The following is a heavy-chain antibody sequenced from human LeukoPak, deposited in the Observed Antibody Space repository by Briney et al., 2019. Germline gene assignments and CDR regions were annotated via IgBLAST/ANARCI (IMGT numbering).Heavy chain of an antibody. J-gene: IGHJ4*02. Sequence: PGGSLRLSCAASGFSFSSYEMNWVRQAPGKGLEWVPYISSSGFAIYYADSVMRRFTISRDNAKNSLYLQMNSLRAEGTAVYYCARGRGYCLNGVCYKNYFDYWGQGTLVTVSS. D-gene: IGHD2-8*01. CDR1: GFSFSSYE. CDR3: ARGRGYCLNGVCYKNYFDY. V-gene: IGHV3-48*03. CDR2: ISSSGFAI.